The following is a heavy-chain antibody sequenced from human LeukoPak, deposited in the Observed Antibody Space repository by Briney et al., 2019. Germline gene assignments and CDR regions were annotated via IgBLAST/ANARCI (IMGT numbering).Heavy chain of an antibody. V-gene: IGHV3-23*01. J-gene: IGHJ4*02. Sequence: GGSLRLSCAASGFTFSSYAMSWVRQAPGKGLEWVSDISGSGGSTYYADSVKGRFTISRHNSKNTLYLQMNSLRAEDAAVYYCAKAPVTTCSGAYCYPFDYWGQGTLVTVSS. CDR3: AKAPVTTCSGAYCYPFDY. D-gene: IGHD2-21*01. CDR2: ISGSGGST. CDR1: GFTFSSYA.